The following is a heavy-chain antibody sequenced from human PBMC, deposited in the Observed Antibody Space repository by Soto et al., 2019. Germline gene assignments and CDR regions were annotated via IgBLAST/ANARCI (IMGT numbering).Heavy chain of an antibody. CDR2: TRNKANSYST. CDR1: GFTFSDHY. CDR3: ARIVYCSGGGCYYGLDY. Sequence: GSLRLSCAASGFTFSDHYMDWVRQAPGRGLEWVARTRNKANSYSTEYAASVKGRFTISRDGSENSLYLQMNGLKTEDTAVYYCARIVYCSGGGCYYGLDYWGQGTLVTVSS. J-gene: IGHJ4*02. D-gene: IGHD2-15*01. V-gene: IGHV3-72*01.